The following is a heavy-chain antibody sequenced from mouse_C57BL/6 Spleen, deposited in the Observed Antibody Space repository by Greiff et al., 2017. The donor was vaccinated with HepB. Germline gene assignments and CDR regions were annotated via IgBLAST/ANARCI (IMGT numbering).Heavy chain of an antibody. J-gene: IGHJ2*01. CDR2: IDPENGDT. CDR3: TTASFITTVVGGGY. V-gene: IGHV14-4*01. Sequence: EVKLQESGAELVRPGASVKLSCTASGFNIKDDYMHWVKQRPEQGLEWIGWIDPENGDTEYASKFQGKATITADTSSNTAYLQLSSLTSEDTAVYYCTTASFITTVVGGGYWGQGTTLTVSS. D-gene: IGHD1-1*01. CDR1: GFNIKDDY.